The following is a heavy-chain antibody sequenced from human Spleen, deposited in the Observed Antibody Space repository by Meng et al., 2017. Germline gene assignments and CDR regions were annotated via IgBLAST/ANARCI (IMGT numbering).Heavy chain of an antibody. Sequence: ASVKVSCKPSGYNFPDYYIHWVRRAPGQGLEWMGRINPNSGGTNYAQKFQGRVTMTRDTSISTAYMELSRLRSDDTAVYYCARSVRGVIAYWGQGTLVTVSS. J-gene: IGHJ4*02. CDR1: GYNFPDYY. V-gene: IGHV1-2*06. D-gene: IGHD3-10*01. CDR3: ARSVRGVIAY. CDR2: INPNSGGT.